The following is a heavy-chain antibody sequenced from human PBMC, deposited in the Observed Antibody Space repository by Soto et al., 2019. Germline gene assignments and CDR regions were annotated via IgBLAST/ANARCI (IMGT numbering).Heavy chain of an antibody. D-gene: IGHD6-19*01. CDR1: GFTVSSNY. Sequence: GSLRLSCAASGFTVSSNYMSWVRQAPGKGLEWVSVIYSGGSTYYADSVKGRFTISRHNSKNTLYLQMNSLRAEDTAVYYCARNKVAGPKAYYYYYMDVWGKGTTVTVSS. CDR2: IYSGGST. CDR3: ARNKVAGPKAYYYYYMDV. V-gene: IGHV3-53*04. J-gene: IGHJ6*03.